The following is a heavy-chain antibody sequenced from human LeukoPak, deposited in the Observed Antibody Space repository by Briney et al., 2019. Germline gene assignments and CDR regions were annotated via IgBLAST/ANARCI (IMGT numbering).Heavy chain of an antibody. J-gene: IGHJ4*02. CDR1: GSTFSRYW. CDR3: VSCGTTTCIIRFDH. D-gene: IGHD2-2*01. CDR2: IKEDGSEK. V-gene: IGHV3-7*01. Sequence: GGSLRLSCAASGSTFSRYWMNWVRQAPGKRLEWVASIKEDGSEKSYVDSVKGRFTISRDNAKNSLYLQMNSLRAEDTAVYYCVSCGTTTCIIRFDHWGQGTLVTVSS.